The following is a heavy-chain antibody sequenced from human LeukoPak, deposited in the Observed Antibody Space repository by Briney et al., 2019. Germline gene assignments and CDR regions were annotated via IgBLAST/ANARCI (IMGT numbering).Heavy chain of an antibody. CDR3: AKDRPPFTIFGVDFDY. CDR1: GFTFSSYG. Sequence: PGGSLRLSCAASGFTFSSYGMHWVRQAPGKGLEWVAVISYDGSNKYYADSVKGRFTISRDNSKNTLYLQMNCLRAEDTAVYYCAKDRPPFTIFGVDFDYWGQGTLVTVSS. J-gene: IGHJ4*02. D-gene: IGHD3-3*01. V-gene: IGHV3-30*18. CDR2: ISYDGSNK.